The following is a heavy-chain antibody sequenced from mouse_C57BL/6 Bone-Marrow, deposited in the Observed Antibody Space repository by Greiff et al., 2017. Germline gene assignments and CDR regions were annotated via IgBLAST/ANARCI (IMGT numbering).Heavy chain of an antibody. CDR1: GYSFTGYY. CDR3: ARPGGPVFDF. CDR2: INPSTGGT. V-gene: IGHV1-42*01. J-gene: IGHJ2*01. Sequence: VQLQQSGPELVKPGASVKISCKASGYSFTGYYMNWVKQSPEKSLEWIGEINPSTGGTTYNQKFKAKATLTVDKSSSTAYMQLKCLTSEDSAVYCCARPGGPVFDFWGQGTTLTVSS.